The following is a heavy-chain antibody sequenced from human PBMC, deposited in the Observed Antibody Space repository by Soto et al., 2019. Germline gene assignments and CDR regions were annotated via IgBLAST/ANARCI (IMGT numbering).Heavy chain of an antibody. D-gene: IGHD6-19*01. CDR2: ISSSSSTI. Sequence: GGSLRLSCAASGFTFSSYSMNWVRQAPGKGLEWVSYISSSSSTIYYADSVKGRFTISRDNAKNSLYLQMNSLRAEDTAVYYCARDTGGAAYSSGWYGYWGQGALVTVSS. CDR1: GFTFSSYS. J-gene: IGHJ4*02. V-gene: IGHV3-48*01. CDR3: ARDTGGAAYSSGWYGY.